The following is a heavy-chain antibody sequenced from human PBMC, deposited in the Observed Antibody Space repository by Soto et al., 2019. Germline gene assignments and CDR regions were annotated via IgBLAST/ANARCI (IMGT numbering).Heavy chain of an antibody. Sequence: EVQLEETGGGLVQPGGSLRLSCAASGFTVNSNHMSWVRQAPGKGLEWVSLIYSAGRTHYADSVKGRFTGSRDNSENRLCLQMNNLEVGDAAVYYCARDYLGSGWPRIGFDVWGLGTMVTVSS. J-gene: IGHJ3*01. D-gene: IGHD6-25*01. CDR2: IYSAGRT. CDR3: ARDYLGSGWPRIGFDV. V-gene: IGHV3-53*02. CDR1: GFTVNSNH.